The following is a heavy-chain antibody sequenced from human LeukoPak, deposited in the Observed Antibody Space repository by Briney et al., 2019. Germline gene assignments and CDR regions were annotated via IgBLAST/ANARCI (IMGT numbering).Heavy chain of an antibody. CDR2: ISKTAANI. V-gene: IGHV3-21*06. Sequence: PGGSLRLSCVASGFTFRTYNMNWVRQAPGKGLEWVSFISKTAANIYYGNAVRGRFTISRDNAKNSIHLQMSSLRVEDSAVYYCVRGDGDLFDLWGQGTLVSVSA. J-gene: IGHJ4*02. CDR3: VRGDGDLFDL. CDR1: GFTFRTYN. D-gene: IGHD4-17*01.